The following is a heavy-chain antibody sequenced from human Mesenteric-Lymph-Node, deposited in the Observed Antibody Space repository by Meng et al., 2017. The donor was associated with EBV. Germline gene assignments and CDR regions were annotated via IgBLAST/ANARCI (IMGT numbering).Heavy chain of an antibody. CDR3: ARRSGSYSPIDY. CDR1: GCFIRISNYY. CDR2: INYDGST. Sequence: QIQESGPGVVRHSAALSLQGCVSGCFIRISNYYWEWIRQPPGKGLEWIGTINYDGSTNHSPSLKRRVIISVDTSENQFSLRLNSVTAADTAVYYCARRSGSYSPIDYWGQGTLVTVSS. D-gene: IGHD1-26*01. V-gene: IGHV4-39*01. J-gene: IGHJ4*01.